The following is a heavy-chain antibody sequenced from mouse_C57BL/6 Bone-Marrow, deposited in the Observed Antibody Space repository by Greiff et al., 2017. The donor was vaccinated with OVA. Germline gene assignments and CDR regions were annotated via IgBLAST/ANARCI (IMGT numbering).Heavy chain of an antibody. Sequence: QVQLQQPGAELVRPGTSVKLSCKASGYTFTSYWMHWVKQRPGQGLEWIGVIDPSDSYTNYNQKFKGKATLTVDTSSSTAYMQLSSLTSEDSAVYYCARGSNWSFAYWGQVTLVTVSA. CDR3: ARGSNWSFAY. D-gene: IGHD4-1*01. CDR2: IDPSDSYT. J-gene: IGHJ3*01. CDR1: GYTFTSYW. V-gene: IGHV1-59*01.